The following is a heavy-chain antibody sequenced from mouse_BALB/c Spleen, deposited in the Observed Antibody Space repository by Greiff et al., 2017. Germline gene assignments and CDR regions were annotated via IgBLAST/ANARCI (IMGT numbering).Heavy chain of an antibody. D-gene: IGHD4-1*01. CDR2: IYPSDSYT. J-gene: IGHJ2*01. Sequence: VQLQQPGAELVRPGASVKLSCKASGYTFTSYWINWVKQRPGQGLEWIGNIYPSDSYTNYNQKFKDKATLTVDKSSSTAYMQLSSPTSEDSAVYYCTLNWEDYYFDYWGQGTTLTVSS. V-gene: IGHV1-69*02. CDR1: GYTFTSYW. CDR3: TLNWEDYYFDY.